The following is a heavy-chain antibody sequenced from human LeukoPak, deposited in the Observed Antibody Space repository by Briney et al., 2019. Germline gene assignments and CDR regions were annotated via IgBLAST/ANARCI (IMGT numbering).Heavy chain of an antibody. CDR1: GFTFSSYS. D-gene: IGHD4-17*01. CDR3: ARSRYRSTTVTTDRTYYFDY. Sequence: GGSLRLSCAASGFTFSSYSMTWVRQAPGKGLEWVSSISSSSSYIYYADSVKGRFTISRDNAKNSLYLQMNSLRAEDTAVYYCARSRYRSTTVTTDRTYYFDYWGQGTLVTVSS. CDR2: ISSSSSYI. V-gene: IGHV3-21*01. J-gene: IGHJ4*02.